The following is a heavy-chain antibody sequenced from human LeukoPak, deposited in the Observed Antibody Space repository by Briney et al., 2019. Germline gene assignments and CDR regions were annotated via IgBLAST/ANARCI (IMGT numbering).Heavy chain of an antibody. CDR3: ARVVKYRSGPLTDLLPYSFDY. D-gene: IGHD6-19*01. CDR2: INAGNGNT. V-gene: IGHV1-3*03. J-gene: IGHJ4*02. CDR1: GYTFTSYA. Sequence: GASVKVSCKASGYTFTSYAMHWVRQAPGQRLEWMGWINAGNGNTKYSQEFQGRVTITRDTSASTAYMELSSLRSEDMAVYYCARVVKYRSGPLTDLLPYSFDYWGQGTLVTVSS.